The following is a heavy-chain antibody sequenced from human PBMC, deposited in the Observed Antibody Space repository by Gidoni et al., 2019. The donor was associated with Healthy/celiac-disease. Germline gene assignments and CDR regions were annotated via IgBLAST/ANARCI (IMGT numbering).Heavy chain of an antibody. Sequence: EVQLWESGGGLVQLGGSLRRSRAASGLTVSSYAMSWVRQAPGKGLEWVSTMSGSGGSTYYADSVKGRFTISRDNSKNTLYLQMNSLRAGDTAVYYCAQTVSVGVHHYFDYWGQGTLITVSS. J-gene: IGHJ4*02. CDR1: GLTVSSYA. CDR3: AQTVSVGVHHYFDY. V-gene: IGHV3-23*01. CDR2: MSGSGGST. D-gene: IGHD1-20*01.